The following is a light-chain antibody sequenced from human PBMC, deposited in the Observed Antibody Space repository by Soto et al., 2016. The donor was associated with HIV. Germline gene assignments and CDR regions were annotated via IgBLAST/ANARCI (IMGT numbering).Light chain of an antibody. CDR2: GAS. Sequence: DIHLTQSPSFLSASVGDRVTITCRASQGISSYLAWYQQKLGEAPKLLIYGASTLQSGVPSRFTGSGSGTSFTLRIRSAQPEDSATYFCQQSDTPPYTFGQGTKVQIK. CDR3: QQSDTPPYT. CDR1: QGISSY. V-gene: IGKV1-9*01. J-gene: IGKJ2*01.